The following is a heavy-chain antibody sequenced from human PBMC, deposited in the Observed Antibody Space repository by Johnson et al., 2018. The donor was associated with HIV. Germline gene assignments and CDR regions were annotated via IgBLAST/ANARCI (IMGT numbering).Heavy chain of an antibody. Sequence: VQLVESGGIVVQPGGSLRLSCAASGFIFSNAWMSWVRQAPGKGLEWVSVIYSGGSTYYADSVKGRFTISRDNSKNTLYLQMNSLRAGDTAVYYCARDGGFVGAFDIWGQGTMVTVSS. D-gene: IGHD3-10*01. J-gene: IGHJ3*02. V-gene: IGHV3-66*01. CDR1: GFIFSNAW. CDR3: ARDGGFVGAFDI. CDR2: IYSGGST.